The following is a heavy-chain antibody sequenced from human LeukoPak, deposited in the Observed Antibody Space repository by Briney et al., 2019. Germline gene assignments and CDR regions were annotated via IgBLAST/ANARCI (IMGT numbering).Heavy chain of an antibody. V-gene: IGHV1-69*05. J-gene: IGHJ4*02. Sequence: ASVKVSCKTSGGVFSDYPVSWVRLAPGQGLEWMGGIIPVFGTTTYAPKFQGRVSLSIHESAGTAYMELSDLTFEDMAIYYCAGDFYGSGSYRPAFDYWGQGTLVTVSS. CDR2: IIPVFGTT. CDR3: AGDFYGSGSYRPAFDY. CDR1: GGVFSDYP. D-gene: IGHD3-10*01.